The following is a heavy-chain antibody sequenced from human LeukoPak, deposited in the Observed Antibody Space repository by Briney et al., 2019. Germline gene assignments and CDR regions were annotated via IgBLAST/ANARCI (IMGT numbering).Heavy chain of an antibody. CDR2: MYYSGST. J-gene: IGHJ5*02. V-gene: IGHV4-39*01. CDR3: ARHRTAYYGSGSYNGGWFDP. D-gene: IGHD3-10*01. CDR1: GGSNSSSSYY. Sequence: SETLSLTCTVSGGSNSSSSYYWGWIRQPPGKGLEWIGSMYYSGSTYYNPSLKSRVTISVDTSKNQFSLKLSSVTAADTAVYYCARHRTAYYGSGSYNGGWFDPWGQGTLVTVSS.